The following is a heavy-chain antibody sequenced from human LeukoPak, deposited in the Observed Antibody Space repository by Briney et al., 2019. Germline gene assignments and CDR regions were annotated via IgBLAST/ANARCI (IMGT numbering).Heavy chain of an antibody. D-gene: IGHD3-10*01. CDR2: ISPSGSP. J-gene: IGHJ4*02. CDR1: GDSLSRYY. V-gene: IGHV4-34*01. CDR3: ARGYYGSGSYYNLFDY. Sequence: SETLSLTCAVSGDSLSRYYWTWIRQPPGKGLEWLGEISPSGSPNYNPSLKSRVTISVDTSKNQFSLKLSSVTAADTAVYYCARGYYGSGSYYNLFDYWGQGTLVTVSS.